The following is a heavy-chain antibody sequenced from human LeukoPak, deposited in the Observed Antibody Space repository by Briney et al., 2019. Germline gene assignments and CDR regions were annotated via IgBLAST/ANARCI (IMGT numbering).Heavy chain of an antibody. J-gene: IGHJ6*02. CDR3: ARWWDDGSGYSYYYGMDV. CDR2: INPSGGST. Sequence: ASVKVSCKASGYTFTSYYMHWVRQAPGQGLEGMGVINPSGGSTSYAQKFQGRVTLTRDTSTSIVYMELSTLRSEDTAVYYCARWWDDGSGYSYYYGMDVWGQGTTVTVSS. CDR1: GYTFTSYY. V-gene: IGHV1-46*01. D-gene: IGHD3-22*01.